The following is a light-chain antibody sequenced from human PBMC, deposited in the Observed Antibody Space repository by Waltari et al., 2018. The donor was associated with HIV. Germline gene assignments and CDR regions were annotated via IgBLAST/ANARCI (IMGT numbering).Light chain of an antibody. CDR1: SSNIGSNT. Sequence: QSVLTPPPSASGTPGQRVTISCSGSSSNIGSNTVTWYQQLPGTAPKLLSYSNNQRPSGVPDRFSGSKSGTSASLAISGLQSEDEADYYCAAWDDSLNGVVFGGGTKLTVL. V-gene: IGLV1-44*01. CDR3: AAWDDSLNGVV. CDR2: SNN. J-gene: IGLJ2*01.